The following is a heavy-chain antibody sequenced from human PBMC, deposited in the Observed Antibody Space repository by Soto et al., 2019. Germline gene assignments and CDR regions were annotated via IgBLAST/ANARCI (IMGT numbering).Heavy chain of an antibody. CDR3: ARGARGHYYMDV. CDR2: LKGDASST. V-gene: IGHV3-74*01. D-gene: IGHD1-26*01. CDR1: GFTFSEYW. J-gene: IGHJ6*03. Sequence: EVQVEESGGGLVQPGGSLRLSCAASGFTFSEYWMHWVRQAPGKGLVWVSRLKGDASSTNYADSVKGRFTISRDNAKNTAYLEINSLRAEDTAVYYCARGARGHYYMDVWGKGTTVTVSS.